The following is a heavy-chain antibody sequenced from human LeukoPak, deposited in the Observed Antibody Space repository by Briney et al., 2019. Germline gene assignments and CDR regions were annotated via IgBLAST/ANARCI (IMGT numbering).Heavy chain of an antibody. CDR3: AKDRPYCSGGSCPFDY. D-gene: IGHD2-15*01. J-gene: IGHJ4*02. Sequence: GGSLRLSCAASGFTFSSYAMSWVRQAPGKGLEWVSAISGSGGSTYYADSVKGRFTISRDNSKNTLYLQMNSLRAEDTAVYYCAKDRPYCSGGSCPFDYWGQGTLVTVS. CDR2: ISGSGGST. CDR1: GFTFSSYA. V-gene: IGHV3-23*01.